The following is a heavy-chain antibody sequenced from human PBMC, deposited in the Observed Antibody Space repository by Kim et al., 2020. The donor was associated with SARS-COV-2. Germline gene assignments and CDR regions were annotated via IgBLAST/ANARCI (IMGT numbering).Heavy chain of an antibody. Sequence: SETLSLTCTVSGGSISSYYWSWIRQPPGKGLEWIGYIYYSGSTNYNPSLKSRVTISVDTSKNQFSLKLSSVTAADTAVYYCARAPERAPFSSSSWSGWFDPWGQGTLVTVSS. D-gene: IGHD6-6*01. V-gene: IGHV4-59*13. J-gene: IGHJ5*02. CDR2: IYYSGST. CDR1: GGSISSYY. CDR3: ARAPERAPFSSSSWSGWFDP.